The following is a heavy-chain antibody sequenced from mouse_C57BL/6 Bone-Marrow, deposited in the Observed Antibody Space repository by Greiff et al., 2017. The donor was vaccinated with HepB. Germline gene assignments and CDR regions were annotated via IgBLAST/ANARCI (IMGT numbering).Heavy chain of an antibody. CDR3: AFTGTSGYWYFDV. J-gene: IGHJ1*03. Sequence: EVQLQQSVAELVRPGASVKLSCTASGFNIKNTYMHWVKQRPEQGLEWIGRIDPANGNTKYAPKFQGTATITVDTSSNTAYLQLSSLTSEDTAIYYCAFTGTSGYWYFDVWGTGTTVTVSS. CDR1: GFNIKNTY. D-gene: IGHD4-1*01. CDR2: IDPANGNT. V-gene: IGHV14-3*01.